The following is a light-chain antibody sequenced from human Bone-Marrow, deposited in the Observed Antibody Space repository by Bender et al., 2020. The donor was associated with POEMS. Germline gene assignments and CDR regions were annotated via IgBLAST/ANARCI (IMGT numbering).Light chain of an antibody. CDR2: EGS. Sequence: QSALTQPASVSGSPGQSITISCTGPSIDVGSYNLVSWYQQHPGKAPRLTICEGSNRPSGVSHRFSGSKSGNTASLTISGLQAEDEADYYCSSYTSSSTLVAIFGGGTKVTVL. V-gene: IGLV2-14*02. CDR1: SIDVGSYNL. CDR3: SSYTSSSTLVAI. J-gene: IGLJ2*01.